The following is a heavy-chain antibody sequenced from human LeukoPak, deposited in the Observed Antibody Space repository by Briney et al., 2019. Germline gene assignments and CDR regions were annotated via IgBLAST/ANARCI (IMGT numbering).Heavy chain of an antibody. D-gene: IGHD4-17*01. Sequence: PSETLSLTCAVYGGPFSGHYWSWIRQPPGKGLEWIGEINHSGSTNYNPSLKSRVTISVDTSKNQFSLKLSSVTAADTAVYYCARGRSTTVTTWYYFDYWGQGTLVTVSS. V-gene: IGHV4-34*01. CDR1: GGPFSGHY. J-gene: IGHJ4*02. CDR3: ARGRSTTVTTWYYFDY. CDR2: INHSGST.